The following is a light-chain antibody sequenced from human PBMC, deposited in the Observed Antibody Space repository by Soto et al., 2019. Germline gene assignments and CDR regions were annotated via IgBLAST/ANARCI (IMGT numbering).Light chain of an antibody. Sequence: QSVLTQPAFVSGSPGQSITISCTGTSSDVGGYNYVSWYQQHPGKAPKLMIYAVTDRPSGVSSRFSGSKSGNTASLTISGLQAEDEADYYCSSYTSSSTLFGTGTKLTVL. CDR2: AVT. CDR1: SSDVGGYNY. CDR3: SSYTSSSTL. V-gene: IGLV2-14*01. J-gene: IGLJ1*01.